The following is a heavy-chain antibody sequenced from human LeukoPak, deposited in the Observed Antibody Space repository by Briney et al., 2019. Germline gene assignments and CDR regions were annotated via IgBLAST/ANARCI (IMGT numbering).Heavy chain of an antibody. CDR1: GFPFSTYA. Sequence: GGSLRLSCAASGFPFSTYAMSWVRQAPGKGLEWVSYISTTSSTIYYADSVKGRFTISRDNAKNSLYLQMNSLRAEDTAVYYCARMVRDHWGWFDPWGQGTLVTVSS. D-gene: IGHD3-10*01. CDR2: ISTTSSTI. CDR3: ARMVRDHWGWFDP. J-gene: IGHJ5*02. V-gene: IGHV3-48*04.